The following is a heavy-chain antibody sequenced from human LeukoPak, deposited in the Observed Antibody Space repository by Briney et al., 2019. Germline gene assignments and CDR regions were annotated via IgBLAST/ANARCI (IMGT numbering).Heavy chain of an antibody. D-gene: IGHD6-13*01. V-gene: IGHV3-48*04. J-gene: IGHJ4*02. CDR2: ITNSGNSK. CDR1: EFTFSSYS. Sequence: GGSLRLSCAASEFTFSSYSMNWVRQAPGKGLEWVSYITNSGNSKSYADSVKGRFTISRDNAKNSLYLQMNSLRAEDTAVYYCARAHRGIAAAVGPYFDYWGQGTLVTVSS. CDR3: ARAHRGIAAAVGPYFDY.